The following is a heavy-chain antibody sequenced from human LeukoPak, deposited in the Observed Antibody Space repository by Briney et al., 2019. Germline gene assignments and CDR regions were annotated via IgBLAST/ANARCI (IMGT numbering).Heavy chain of an antibody. CDR2: IYSNGNT. CDR1: GFIVSSKY. J-gene: IGHJ6*02. Sequence: GGSLRLSCAASGFIVSSKYMSWVRQAPGKGLEWVSGIYSNGNTYYADPVKGRFTISRDNSKSTLYPQMNSLRVEDTAVYYCGSSTFHYYYHGMDVWGQGATVTVSS. V-gene: IGHV3-53*01. CDR3: GSSTFHYYYHGMDV.